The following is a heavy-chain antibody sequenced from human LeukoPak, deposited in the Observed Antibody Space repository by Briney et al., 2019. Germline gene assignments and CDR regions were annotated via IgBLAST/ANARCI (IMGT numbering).Heavy chain of an antibody. D-gene: IGHD1-26*01. CDR3: ARRSVGATFDY. CDR2: IYHSGST. CDR1: GYSISSGYY. J-gene: IGHJ4*02. V-gene: IGHV4-38-2*02. Sequence: SETLSLTCTVSGYSISSGYYWGWIRQPPGKGLEWIGSIYHSGSTYYNPSLKSRVTISVDTSKNQFSLKLSSVTAADTAVYYCARRSVGATFDYWGQGTLVTVSS.